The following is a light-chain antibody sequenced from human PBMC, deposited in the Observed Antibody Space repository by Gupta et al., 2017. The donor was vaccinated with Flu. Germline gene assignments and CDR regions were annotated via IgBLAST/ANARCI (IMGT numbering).Light chain of an antibody. J-gene: IGKJ1*01. Sequence: GVRVSLTWRASQGIASYLAVEQQKPGKAPKLRIFAASHVQSGVPSRVSGSGSGTDFTLTVSSLQPEDFATYYGQHLNGFPRTFGQGTKVEVE. CDR2: AAS. V-gene: IGKV1-9*01. CDR3: QHLNGFPRT. CDR1: QGIASY.